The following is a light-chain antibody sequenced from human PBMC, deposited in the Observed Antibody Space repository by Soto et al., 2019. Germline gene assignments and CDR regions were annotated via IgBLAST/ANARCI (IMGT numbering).Light chain of an antibody. J-gene: IGKJ3*01. CDR1: QSVSSNY. CDR2: GAY. V-gene: IGKV3-20*01. CDR3: QHYGSFFI. Sequence: EIVLTQSPGTLSLSPGERATLSCRASQSVSSNYLAWYQQKPGQAPRLLIYGAYSRATGIPDRFSGSGSGKDFTITFCSLGQEVFEVYYFQHYGSFFIFGPGTKV.